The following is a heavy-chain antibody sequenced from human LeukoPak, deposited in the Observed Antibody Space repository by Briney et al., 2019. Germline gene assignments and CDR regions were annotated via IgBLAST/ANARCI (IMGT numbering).Heavy chain of an antibody. Sequence: SETLSLTCTVSGDSISGFYWSWIRQPPGKGLEWIVYIHSSGSTNYNPSLKSRVTISVDTSKNQFSLKLTSVTAADTAVYYCARVGSEAVAGTGQYYFDYWGQGTLVTVSS. CDR1: GDSISGFY. D-gene: IGHD6-19*01. CDR2: IHSSGST. V-gene: IGHV4-59*01. CDR3: ARVGSEAVAGTGQYYFDY. J-gene: IGHJ4*02.